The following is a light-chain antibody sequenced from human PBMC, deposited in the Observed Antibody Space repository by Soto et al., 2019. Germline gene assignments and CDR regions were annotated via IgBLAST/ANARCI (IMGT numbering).Light chain of an antibody. CDR1: QGIGDW. V-gene: IGKV1-5*03. CDR2: KAS. J-gene: IGKJ1*01. CDR3: QHYYDHSWT. Sequence: DIQMTQSPSTLSASVGDRVTITCRASQGIGDWLAWFQQKPGKAPKLLIYKASNVESGVPSTFSGRASGTEFTLTISSLQPEDSASYYCQHYYDHSWTFGQGTKVEIK.